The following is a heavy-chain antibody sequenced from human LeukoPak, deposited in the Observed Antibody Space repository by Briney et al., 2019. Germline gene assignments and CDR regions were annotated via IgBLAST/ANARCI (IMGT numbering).Heavy chain of an antibody. CDR2: IAGSSGYI. D-gene: IGHD2-21*02. V-gene: IGHV3-21*01. CDR3: ARDRGAYCGGDCYLGFDY. Sequence: GGSLRLSCAASGFTFSSYTMNWVRQAPGKGLEWVSSIAGSSGYISYADSVKGRFTTSRDNATKSLYLQMTSLTAEDTAVYYCARDRGAYCGGDCYLGFDYWGRGTLVTVSS. J-gene: IGHJ4*01. CDR1: GFTFSSYT.